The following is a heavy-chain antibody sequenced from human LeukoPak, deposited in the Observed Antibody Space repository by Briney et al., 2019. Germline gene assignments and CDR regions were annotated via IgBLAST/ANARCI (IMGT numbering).Heavy chain of an antibody. J-gene: IGHJ5*02. CDR1: GYTFTSYT. CDR3: ARLPTRYSSSGWFDP. V-gene: IGHV1-2*02. CDR2: INPNSGGT. Sequence: GASVKVSCKASGYTFTSYTMNWVRQAPGQGLEWMGWINPNSGGTNYAQKFQGRVTMTRDTSISTAYMELSRLRSDDTAVYYCARLPTRYSSSGWFDPWGQGTLVTVSS. D-gene: IGHD6-13*01.